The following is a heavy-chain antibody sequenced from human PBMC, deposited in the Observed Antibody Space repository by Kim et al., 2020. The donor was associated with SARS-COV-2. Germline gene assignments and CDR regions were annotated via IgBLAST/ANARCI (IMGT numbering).Heavy chain of an antibody. Sequence: GGSLRLSCAASGFTFSSYAMHWVRQAPGKGLEWVAVISYDGSNKYYADSVKGRFTISRDNSKNTLYLQMNSLRAEDTAVYYCARDLSSGYLGPVDYWGQGTLVTVSS. CDR3: ARDLSSGYLGPVDY. J-gene: IGHJ4*02. V-gene: IGHV3-30*04. D-gene: IGHD6-6*01. CDR2: ISYDGSNK. CDR1: GFTFSSYA.